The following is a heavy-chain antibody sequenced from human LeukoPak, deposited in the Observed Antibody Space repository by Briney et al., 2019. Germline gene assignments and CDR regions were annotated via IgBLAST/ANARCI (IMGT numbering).Heavy chain of an antibody. Sequence: PGGSLRLSCAASGFNLDDFAMHWVRQAPGKGLQWVAGINWNSDFIGYADSVRGRFTISRDNGENSLYLQMNSLRAEDTALYYCVKDTGGPNYYYYYGMDVWGQGTTVTVSS. D-gene: IGHD3-16*01. J-gene: IGHJ6*02. CDR2: INWNSDFI. CDR3: VKDTGGPNYYYYYGMDV. CDR1: GFNLDDFA. V-gene: IGHV3-9*01.